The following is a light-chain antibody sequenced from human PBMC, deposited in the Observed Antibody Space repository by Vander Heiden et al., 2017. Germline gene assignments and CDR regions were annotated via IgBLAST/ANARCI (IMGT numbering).Light chain of an antibody. J-gene: IGLJ1*01. CDR3: AAWDDSLNVHYV. Sequence: QSVLTQPPPASGTPGQRITIPCSGSSFNIGSNTVNWYQQLPGTAPKLLIYTNNQRPSGVPDRFSGSKSGTSASLAISGLQSEDEADYYCAAWDDSLNVHYVFGTGTKVTVL. CDR2: TNN. V-gene: IGLV1-44*01. CDR1: SFNIGSNT.